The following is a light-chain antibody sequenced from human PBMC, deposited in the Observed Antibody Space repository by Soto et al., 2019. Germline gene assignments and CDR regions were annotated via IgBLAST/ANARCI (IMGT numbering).Light chain of an antibody. CDR2: RNN. CDR1: SSNIGSNY. Sequence: QSVLTQPPSASGTPGQRVTISCSGSSSNIGSNYVYWYQQLPGTAPKLLIYRNNQRPSGGPDRFSGSKSGTSASLAISGLRSEDEADYYCAAWDDRLSGWVFCGGTKLTVL. V-gene: IGLV1-47*01. J-gene: IGLJ3*02. CDR3: AAWDDRLSGWV.